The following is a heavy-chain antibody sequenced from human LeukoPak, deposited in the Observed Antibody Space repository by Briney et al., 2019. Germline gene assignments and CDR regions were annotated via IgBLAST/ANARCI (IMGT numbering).Heavy chain of an antibody. CDR1: GGSFSGYY. Sequence: SETLSLTCGVYGGSFSGYYWSWIRQSPGRGLEWIGEVDHSGNTNYNPSLKSRVSISVDTSKNHFSLKLTSVTAADTAVYYCAREAVAVTGSWFDPWGQGALVTVSS. V-gene: IGHV4-34*01. CDR3: AREAVAVTGSWFDP. D-gene: IGHD6-19*01. J-gene: IGHJ5*02. CDR2: VDHSGNT.